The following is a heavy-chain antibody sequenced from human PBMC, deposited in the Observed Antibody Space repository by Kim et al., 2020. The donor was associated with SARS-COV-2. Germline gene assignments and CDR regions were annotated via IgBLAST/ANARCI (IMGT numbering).Heavy chain of an antibody. V-gene: IGHV3-30*18. D-gene: IGHD2-21*02. CDR3: AKILVGSYCGGDCYLDFDL. Sequence: GGSLRLSCAASGFTFSSYGMHWVRQAPGKGLEWVAVISYDGSNKYYADSVKGRFTISRDNSKNTLYLQMNSLRAEDTAVYYCAKILVGSYCGGDCYLDFDLWGRGTLVTVSS. J-gene: IGHJ2*01. CDR1: GFTFSSYG. CDR2: ISYDGSNK.